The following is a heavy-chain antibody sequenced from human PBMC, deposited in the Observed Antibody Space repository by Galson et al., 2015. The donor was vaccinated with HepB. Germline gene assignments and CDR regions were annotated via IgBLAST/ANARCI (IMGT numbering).Heavy chain of an antibody. D-gene: IGHD1-7*01. CDR3: ARDKEGTTEWYFYPVDV. V-gene: IGHV3-21*01. CDR2: ISGSGGYI. Sequence: SLRLSCAASGFTFYTYSMNWVRQAPGKGLEWVSSISGSGGYIYYADSVKGRFTISRDNARNSLYLQMNSLRAEDTAVYYCARDKEGTTEWYFYPVDVCGRGTTVTVSS. CDR1: GFTFYTYS. J-gene: IGHJ6*02.